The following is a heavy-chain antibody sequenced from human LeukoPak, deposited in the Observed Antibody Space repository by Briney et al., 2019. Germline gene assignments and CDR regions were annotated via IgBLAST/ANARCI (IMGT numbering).Heavy chain of an antibody. CDR3: ARLRWGYDSRTIDY. V-gene: IGHV4-39*01. CDR2: IYYSGST. J-gene: IGHJ4*02. CDR1: GGSISSSSYY. Sequence: PSETLSLTCTVSGGSISSSSYYWGWIRQPPGKGLEWIGSIYYSGSTHYNPSLKSRVTISVDTSKNQFSLKLSSVTAADTAVYYCARLRWGYDSRTIDYWGQGTLVTVSS. D-gene: IGHD3-22*01.